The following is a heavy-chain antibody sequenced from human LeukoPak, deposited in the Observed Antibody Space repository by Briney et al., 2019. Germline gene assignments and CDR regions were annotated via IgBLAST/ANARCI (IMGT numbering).Heavy chain of an antibody. CDR3: ARDPVIMRTTQNFDY. V-gene: IGHV3-74*01. Sequence: GGSLRLSCAVSGFTFSTYWMHWVRQVLRKGLVWVSRINNDGSSTSYADSVKGRFTISRDNAKNTLYLQMNSLRAEDTAVYYCARDPVIMRTTQNFDYWGQGTLVTVSS. J-gene: IGHJ4*02. CDR2: INNDGSST. D-gene: IGHD1-26*01. CDR1: GFTFSTYW.